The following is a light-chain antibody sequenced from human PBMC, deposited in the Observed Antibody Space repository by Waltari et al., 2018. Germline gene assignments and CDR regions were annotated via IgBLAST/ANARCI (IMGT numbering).Light chain of an antibody. CDR1: SPTIGNND. CDR3: ATWDSRLSVVV. Sequence: QSVLTQPPSVSAAPGQRVTISCSGGSPTIGNNDVSWYQQFPGTAPKLLITDNNKRPFGIPDRFSGSKSGTSATLGITGLQTGDEADYYCATWDSRLSVVVFGGGTKVTVL. CDR2: DNN. J-gene: IGLJ3*02. V-gene: IGLV1-51*01.